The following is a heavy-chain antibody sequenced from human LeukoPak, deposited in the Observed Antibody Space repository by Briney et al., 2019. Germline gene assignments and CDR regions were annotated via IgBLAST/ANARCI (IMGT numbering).Heavy chain of an antibody. CDR1: GGSFSGYY. CDR2: INHSGNT. J-gene: IGHJ5*02. Sequence: SETLSLTCAVYGGSFSGYYWSWIRQPPGKGLEWIGEINHSGNTNYNPSLKSRVTISVDTSKNQFSLKLSSVTAADTAVYYCARWSTMIIFNWFDPWGQGTLVTVSS. V-gene: IGHV4-34*01. D-gene: IGHD3-22*01. CDR3: ARWSTMIIFNWFDP.